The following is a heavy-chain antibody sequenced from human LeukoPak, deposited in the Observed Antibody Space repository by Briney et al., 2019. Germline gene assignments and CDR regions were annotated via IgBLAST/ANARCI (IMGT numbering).Heavy chain of an antibody. CDR2: ISGSGGST. V-gene: IGHV3-23*01. J-gene: IGHJ4*02. Sequence: GGSLRLSCAASGFTFSSYAMSWVRQAPGKGLEWVSAISGSGGSTYYADSVKGRFTISRDNSKNTLYLQMNSLRAEDTAVYYCAKDRNYYDSSGYDLYWGQGTLVTVSS. CDR3: AKDRNYYDSSGYDLY. D-gene: IGHD3-22*01. CDR1: GFTFSSYA.